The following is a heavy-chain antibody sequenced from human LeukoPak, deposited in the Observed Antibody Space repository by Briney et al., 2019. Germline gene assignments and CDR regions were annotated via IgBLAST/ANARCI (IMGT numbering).Heavy chain of an antibody. V-gene: IGHV3-23*01. D-gene: IGHD6-6*01. CDR1: GFTLSSYA. CDR2: ISDTGNT. Sequence: GGSLRLSCAASGFTLSSYAMSWVRQAPGKGLEWVSAISDTGNTYHADSVKGRFTISRDNAKNSLYLQMNSLRVEDKAVYYCARDSLHPSSLHYYFDYWGQGTLVTVSS. J-gene: IGHJ4*02. CDR3: ARDSLHPSSLHYYFDY.